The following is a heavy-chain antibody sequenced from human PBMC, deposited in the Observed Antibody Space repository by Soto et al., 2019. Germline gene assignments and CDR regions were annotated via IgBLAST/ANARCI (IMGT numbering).Heavy chain of an antibody. CDR2: ISYDGSNK. D-gene: IGHD6-6*01. CDR3: AKDLHRKQLVLKNYMDV. CDR1: GFTFSSYG. V-gene: IGHV3-30*18. J-gene: IGHJ6*03. Sequence: QVQLVESGGGVVQPGRSLRLSCAASGFTFSSYGMHWARQAPGKGLEGGAVISYDGSNKYYADSVKGRFTISRDNSKNTLYLQMNSLRAEDTAVYYCAKDLHRKQLVLKNYMDVWGKGTTVTVSS.